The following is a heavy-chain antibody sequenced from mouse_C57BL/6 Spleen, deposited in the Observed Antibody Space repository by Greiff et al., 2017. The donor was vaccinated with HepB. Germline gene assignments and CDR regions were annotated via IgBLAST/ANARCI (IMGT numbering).Heavy chain of an antibody. D-gene: IGHD2-4*01. CDR2: INPSSGYT. CDR3: ARYDYAHYYAMDY. V-gene: IGHV1-7*01. J-gene: IGHJ4*01. CDR1: GYTFTSYW. Sequence: VQLQQSGAELAKPGASVKLSCKASGYTFTSYWMHWVKQRPGQGLEWIGYINPSSGYTKYNQKFKDKATLTADKSSSTAYMQLSSLTYADSEVYYCARYDYAHYYAMDYWGQGTSVTVSS.